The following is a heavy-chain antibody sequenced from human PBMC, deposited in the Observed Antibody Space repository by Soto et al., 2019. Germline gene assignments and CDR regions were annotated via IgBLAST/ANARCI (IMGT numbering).Heavy chain of an antibody. Sequence: VGSLRHSWAASGLTCSSYAMRWVRQTTGKGLEWVSAISGSGGSTYYADSVKGRFTISRDNSKNTLYLQMNSLRAEDTAVYYCTRGNYYDSSVIGKVDYWGQGTLVTVSS. CDR3: TRGNYYDSSVIGKVDY. J-gene: IGHJ4*02. CDR2: ISGSGGST. V-gene: IGHV3-23*01. D-gene: IGHD3-22*01. CDR1: GLTCSSYA.